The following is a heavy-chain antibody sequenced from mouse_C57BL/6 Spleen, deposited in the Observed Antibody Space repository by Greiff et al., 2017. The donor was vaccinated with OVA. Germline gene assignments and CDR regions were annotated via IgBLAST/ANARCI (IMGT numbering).Heavy chain of an antibody. Sequence: DVMLVESGGGLVKPGGSLKLSCAASGFTFSDYGMHWVRQAPEKGLEWVAYISSGSSTIYYADTVKGRFTISRDNAKNTLFLQMTSLRSEDTAMYYCARGGIYGYYFDYWGQGTTLTVSS. CDR1: GFTFSDYG. J-gene: IGHJ2*01. V-gene: IGHV5-17*01. D-gene: IGHD1-1*01. CDR3: ARGGIYGYYFDY. CDR2: ISSGSSTI.